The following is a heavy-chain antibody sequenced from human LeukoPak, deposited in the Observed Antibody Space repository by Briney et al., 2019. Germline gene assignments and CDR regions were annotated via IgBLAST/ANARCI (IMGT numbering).Heavy chain of an antibody. CDR1: GGSFSGYY. CDR2: INHSGST. V-gene: IGHV4-34*01. CDR3: ARGNYDSSGYYYSAFDY. D-gene: IGHD3-22*01. Sequence: PWETLSLTCAVYGGSFSGYYWSWIRQPPGKGLEWIGEINHSGSTNYNPSLKSRVTISVDTSKNQFSLKLSSVTAADTAVYYCARGNYDSSGYYYSAFDYWGQGTLVTVSS. J-gene: IGHJ4*02.